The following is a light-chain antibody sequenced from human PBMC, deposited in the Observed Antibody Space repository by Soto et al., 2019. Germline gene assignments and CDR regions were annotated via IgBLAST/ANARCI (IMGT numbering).Light chain of an antibody. CDR2: DAS. CDR1: QTISSW. J-gene: IGKJ1*01. Sequence: DIQMTQSPSTLSASVGDRVTITCRASQTISSWLAWYQQKPGKAPKLLIYDASSLESGVPLRFSGSGSGTEFTHTISSLQPDDFATYYCQQYKTYWTFGQGTKVEIK. CDR3: QQYKTYWT. V-gene: IGKV1-5*01.